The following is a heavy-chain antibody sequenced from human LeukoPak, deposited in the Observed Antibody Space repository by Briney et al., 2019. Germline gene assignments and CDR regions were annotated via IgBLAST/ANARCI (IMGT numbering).Heavy chain of an antibody. CDR1: GFTFSSYS. D-gene: IGHD6-19*01. CDR3: ARDLMYSSGAFDY. J-gene: IGHJ4*02. Sequence: GGSLRLSCAASGFTFSSYSMNWVRQAPGKGLEWVSSISSSSSYIYYADSVKGRFTISRDNAKNSLYLQMNSLRAEDTAVYYCARDLMYSSGAFDYWGQGTLVTVSS. V-gene: IGHV3-21*01. CDR2: ISSSSSYI.